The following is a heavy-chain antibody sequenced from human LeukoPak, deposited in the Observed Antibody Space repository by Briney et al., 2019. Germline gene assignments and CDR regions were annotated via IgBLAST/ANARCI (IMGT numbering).Heavy chain of an antibody. V-gene: IGHV1-2*06. CDR1: GYTFTGYY. CDR3: AKDFSYGDYSDY. CDR2: INPNSGDT. D-gene: IGHD4-17*01. J-gene: IGHJ4*02. Sequence: ASVKVSRKASGYTFTGYYIYWVRQAPGQGLEWMGRINPNSGDTNYAQKFQGRVTMTRDTSISTAYMELSRLRSDDTAVYYCAKDFSYGDYSDYWGQGTLVTVSS.